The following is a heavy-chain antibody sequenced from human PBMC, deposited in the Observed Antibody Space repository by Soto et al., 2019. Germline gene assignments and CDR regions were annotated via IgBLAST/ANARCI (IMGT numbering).Heavy chain of an antibody. V-gene: IGHV4-30-4*01. D-gene: IGHD3-3*01. J-gene: IGHJ4*02. Sequence: SETLSLTCTVSCGSISSGDYYWSWIRQPPGKGLEWIGYIYYSGSTYYNPSLKSRVTISVDTSKNQFSLKLSSVTAADTAVYYCASWSGYYNSIDYWGQGTLVTVSS. CDR1: CGSISSGDYY. CDR3: ASWSGYYNSIDY. CDR2: IYYSGST.